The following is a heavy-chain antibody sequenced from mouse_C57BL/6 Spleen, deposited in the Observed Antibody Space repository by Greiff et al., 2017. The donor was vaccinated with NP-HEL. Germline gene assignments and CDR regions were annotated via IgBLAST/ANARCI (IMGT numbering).Heavy chain of an antibody. V-gene: IGHV1-82*01. CDR2: IYPGDGGT. J-gene: IGHJ3*01. CDR3: ARQGYDRGFAY. Sequence: QVQLQQSGPELVKPGASVKISCKASGYAFSSSWMNWVKQRPGKGLEWIGLIYPGDGGTNYNGKFKGKATLTADKSSSTAYMQLSSLTSEDSAVYCCARQGYDRGFAYWGKGTLVTVAA. CDR1: GYAFSSSW. D-gene: IGHD2-2*01.